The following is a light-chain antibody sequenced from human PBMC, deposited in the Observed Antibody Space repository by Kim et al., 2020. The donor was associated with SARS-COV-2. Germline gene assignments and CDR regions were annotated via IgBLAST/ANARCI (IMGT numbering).Light chain of an antibody. V-gene: IGLV3-19*01. CDR1: SLRSYY. CDR2: GKN. J-gene: IGLJ2*01. Sequence: ALGKTIKIPFQGVSLRSYYATWYRQKPGQAPILVIYGKNNRPSGIPDLFSGSSSGNTASLTITGTQAGDEADYYCNSRDNNDNVVFGGGTQLTVL. CDR3: NSRDNNDNVV.